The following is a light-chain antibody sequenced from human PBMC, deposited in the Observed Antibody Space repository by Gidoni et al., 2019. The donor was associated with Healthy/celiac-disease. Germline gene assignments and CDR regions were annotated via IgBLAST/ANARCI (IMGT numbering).Light chain of an antibody. CDR3: QQRSNWPLT. CDR2: AAS. J-gene: IGKJ4*01. Sequence: EIVLTQSPATLSLSPGERATFYCRASQSVSSYLAWYQHKPGQAPRLLIYAASNRATGIPARFSGSGSGTDFTLTISSLEPEDFAVYYCQQRSNWPLTFGGGTKVEIK. CDR1: QSVSSY. V-gene: IGKV3-11*01.